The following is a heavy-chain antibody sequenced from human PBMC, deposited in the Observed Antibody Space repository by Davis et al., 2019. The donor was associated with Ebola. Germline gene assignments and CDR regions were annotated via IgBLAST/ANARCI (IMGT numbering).Heavy chain of an antibody. V-gene: IGHV3-21*01. CDR1: GFTFSSYS. CDR2: ISSSSSYI. J-gene: IGHJ4*02. D-gene: IGHD3-22*01. CDR3: ARVSSSGYYQSFDY. Sequence: GESLKISCAASGFTFSSYSMNWVRQAPGKGLEWVSSISSSSSYIYYADSVKGRFTISRDNAKNSLYLQMNSLRDEDTAVYYCARVSSSGYYQSFDYWGQGTLVTVSS.